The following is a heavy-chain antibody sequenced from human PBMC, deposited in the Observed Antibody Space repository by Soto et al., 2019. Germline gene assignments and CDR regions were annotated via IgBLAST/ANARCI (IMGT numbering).Heavy chain of an antibody. CDR1: GFTVSSNY. Sequence: GGSLRLSCAASGFTVSSNYMSWVRQAPGKGLEWVSVIYSGGSTYYADSVKGRFTISRDNSKNTLYLQMNSLRAEDTAVYYCARERRGYSGYDLSGFDYWGQGTLVTVSS. J-gene: IGHJ4*02. CDR2: IYSGGST. D-gene: IGHD5-12*01. V-gene: IGHV3-53*01. CDR3: ARERRGYSGYDLSGFDY.